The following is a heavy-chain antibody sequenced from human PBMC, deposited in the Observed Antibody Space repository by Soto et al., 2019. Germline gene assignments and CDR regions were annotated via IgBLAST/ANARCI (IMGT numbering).Heavy chain of an antibody. CDR2: ISNDGNSK. CDR3: AREYGSGWLYGMDV. D-gene: IGHD6-19*01. V-gene: IGHV3-30*04. J-gene: IGHJ6*02. CDR1: GFPFSSYA. Sequence: GGSLRLSCAASGFPFSSYAVHWVRQAPGKGLEWVAVISNDGNSKYYADSVKGRFTISRDNSENTQYLQMNSLRAEDTAVYFCAREYGSGWLYGMDVWGQGTTVTVSS.